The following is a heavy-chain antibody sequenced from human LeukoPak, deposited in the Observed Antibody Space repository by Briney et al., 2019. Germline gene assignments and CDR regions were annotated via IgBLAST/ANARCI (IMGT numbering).Heavy chain of an antibody. D-gene: IGHD6-25*01. CDR3: AKDRLASPQFDY. Sequence: GGSLRLSCSASGFTFNKYVMHWVRQAPDKGLEYVSGVSNNGDSTYYADSVKGRFTISRDNSKNTLYLQMNSLRAEDTAVYYCAKDRLASPQFDYWGQGTLVTVSS. CDR2: VSNNGDST. V-gene: IGHV3-64*04. CDR1: GFTFNKYV. J-gene: IGHJ4*02.